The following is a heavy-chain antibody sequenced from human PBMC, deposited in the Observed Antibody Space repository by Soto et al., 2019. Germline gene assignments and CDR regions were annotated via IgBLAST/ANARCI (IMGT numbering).Heavy chain of an antibody. D-gene: IGHD3-22*01. V-gene: IGHV4-31*03. CDR3: ARGGKVVVITTGAFDI. CDR1: GGSISSGGYY. Sequence: SETLSLTCTVSGGSISSGGYYWSWIRQHPGKGLEWIGYIYYSGSTYYNPSLKSRVTISVDTSKNQFSLKLSSVTAADTAVYYCARGGKVVVITTGAFDIWGQGTMVTVSS. J-gene: IGHJ3*02. CDR2: IYYSGST.